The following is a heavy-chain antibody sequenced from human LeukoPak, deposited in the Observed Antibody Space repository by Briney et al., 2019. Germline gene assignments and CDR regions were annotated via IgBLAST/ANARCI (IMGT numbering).Heavy chain of an antibody. CDR3: ARGYGGITYCFDY. V-gene: IGHV4-59*01. CDR1: GGSISSYY. CDR2: IYYSGST. J-gene: IGHJ4*02. Sequence: SETLSLTCTVSGGSISSYYWSWLRQPPGKGLEWIGYIYYSGSTNYNPSLKSRVTISVDTSKNQFSLKLSSVTAADTAVYYCARGYGGITYCFDYWGQGTLVTVSS. D-gene: IGHD4-23*01.